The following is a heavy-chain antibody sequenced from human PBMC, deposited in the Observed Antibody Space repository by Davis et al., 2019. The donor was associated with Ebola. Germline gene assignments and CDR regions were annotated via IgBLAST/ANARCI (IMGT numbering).Heavy chain of an antibody. J-gene: IGHJ5*02. V-gene: IGHV1-2*02. CDR3: ARRGIAAAGKVWFDP. CDR1: GYTFTGYY. D-gene: IGHD6-13*01. CDR2: INPNSGGT. Sequence: ASVKVSCKASGYTFTGYYMHWVRQAPGQGLEWMGWINPNSGGTNYAQKLQGRVTMTTDTSTSTAYMELRSLRSDDTAVYYCARRGIAAAGKVWFDPWGQGTLVTVSS.